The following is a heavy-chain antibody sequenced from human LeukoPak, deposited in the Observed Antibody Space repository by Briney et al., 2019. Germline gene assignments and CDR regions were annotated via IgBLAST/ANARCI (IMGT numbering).Heavy chain of an antibody. CDR1: RYTFTQYY. CDR2: INPNTVGT. V-gene: IGHV1-2*07. J-gene: IGHJ3*02. CDR3: VIVLYYDSSGYYYPVAFDI. Sequence: APVKVSPKPSRYTFTQYYMLWVRLAPGPRLEWLGWINPNTVGTNHAHKFPRRVTMTRDLSISTAYMPPSSLLSDDPAVYHCVIVLYYDSSGYYYPVAFDIWGQGKRVTVSS. D-gene: IGHD3-22*01.